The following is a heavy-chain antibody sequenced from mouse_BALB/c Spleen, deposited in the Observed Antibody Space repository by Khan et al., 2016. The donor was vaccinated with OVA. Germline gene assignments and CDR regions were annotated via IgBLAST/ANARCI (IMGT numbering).Heavy chain of an antibody. J-gene: IGHJ3*01. D-gene: IGHD4-1*01. V-gene: IGHV3-2*02. CDR2: IAYSGST. CDR1: GYSITSDYA. CDR3: ARLGPGFAY. Sequence: EVQLQESGPGLVKPSQSLSLTCTVTGYSITSDYAWNWIRQFPGNKLEWMGYIAYSGSTSYNPSLKSRTSITRDTSKNQFFLQLNSVTTEDTATDYCARLGPGFAYWGQGTLVTVSA.